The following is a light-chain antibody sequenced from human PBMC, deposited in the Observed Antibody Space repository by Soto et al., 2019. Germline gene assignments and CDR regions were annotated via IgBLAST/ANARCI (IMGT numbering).Light chain of an antibody. V-gene: IGKV3-20*01. Sequence: IVMTQSPATLSVSPWERATLSCRASQSVNSNYLAWYQQKPGQAPRLLIYGASSRATGIPDRFSGSGSGTNFTLTISRLEPEDFAVYYCQQYGSSGTFGQGTKVDIK. CDR3: QQYGSSGT. CDR2: GAS. CDR1: QSVNSNY. J-gene: IGKJ1*01.